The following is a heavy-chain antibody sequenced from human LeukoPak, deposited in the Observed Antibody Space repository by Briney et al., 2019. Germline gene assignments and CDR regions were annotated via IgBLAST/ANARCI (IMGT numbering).Heavy chain of an antibody. CDR3: ARRAARRYHYDYYYMDV. CDR1: GGSFSGYY. J-gene: IGHJ6*03. CDR2: INRSGST. D-gene: IGHD6-6*01. V-gene: IGHV4-34*01. Sequence: PSETLSLTCAVYGGSFSGYYWSWIRQPPGKGLEWIGEINRSGSTNYNPSLKSRVTISVDTSKNQFSLKLSSVTAADTAVYYCARRAARRYHYDYYYMDVWGKGTTVTVSS.